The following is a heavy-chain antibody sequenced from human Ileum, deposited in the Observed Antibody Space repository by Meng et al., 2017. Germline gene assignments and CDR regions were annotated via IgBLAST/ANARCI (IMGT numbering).Heavy chain of an antibody. Sequence: QVQLQASGPGLAKPSGTLSLTCAVSGGSISTSDWWSWVRQPPGKGLEWIGEIHHSGSTNYNPSIKSRVTISVDKSKNQFSLKLNSVTAADTAVYYCAREWSGSYRHFDYWGQGTLVTVSS. V-gene: IGHV4-4*02. J-gene: IGHJ4*02. D-gene: IGHD1-26*01. CDR1: GGSISTSDW. CDR3: AREWSGSYRHFDY. CDR2: IHHSGST.